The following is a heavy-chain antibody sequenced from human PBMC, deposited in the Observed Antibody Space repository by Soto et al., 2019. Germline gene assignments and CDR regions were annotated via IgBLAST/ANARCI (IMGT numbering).Heavy chain of an antibody. CDR1: GYTFTSYD. CDR3: ARAGEIGYCSGGSCQCWYFDL. CDR2: MNPNSGNT. D-gene: IGHD2-15*01. J-gene: IGHJ2*01. V-gene: IGHV1-8*01. Sequence: ASVKVSCKASGYTFTSYDINWVRQATGQGLEWMGWMNPNSGNTGYAQKFQGRVTMTRNTSISTAYMELSSLRSEDTAVYYCARAGEIGYCSGGSCQCWYFDLWGRGTLVTVSS.